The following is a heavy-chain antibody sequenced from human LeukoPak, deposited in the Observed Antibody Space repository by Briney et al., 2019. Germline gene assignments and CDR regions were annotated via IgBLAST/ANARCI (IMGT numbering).Heavy chain of an antibody. J-gene: IGHJ4*02. D-gene: IGHD5-18*01. V-gene: IGHV1-2*02. Sequence: GASVKVSCKASGYTFTSYGISWVRQAPGQGLEWMGWINPNSGGTNYAQKFQGRVTMTRDTSISTAYMELSRLRSDDTAVYYCARGQKYRSGYTVTELGSGYFDYWGQGTLVTVSS. CDR1: GYTFTSYG. CDR3: ARGQKYRSGYTVTELGSGYFDY. CDR2: INPNSGGT.